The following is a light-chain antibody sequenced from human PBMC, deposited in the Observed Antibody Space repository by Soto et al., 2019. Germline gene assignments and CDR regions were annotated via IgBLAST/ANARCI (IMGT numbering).Light chain of an antibody. CDR3: QQYYSYLFT. CDR2: AAS. Sequence: AIRMTQSPSSLSASTGDRVTITCRASQGISSYLAWYQQKPGKAPKLLIYAASTLQSGVPSRFSGSGSGTDFTLTISCLQSEDFATYYCQQYYSYLFTFGGGTKV. V-gene: IGKV1-8*01. CDR1: QGISSY. J-gene: IGKJ4*01.